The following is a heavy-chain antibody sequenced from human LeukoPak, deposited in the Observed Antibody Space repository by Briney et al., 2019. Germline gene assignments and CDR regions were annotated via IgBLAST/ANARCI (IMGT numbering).Heavy chain of an antibody. Sequence: GASVKVSCKASGYTFTSYGISWVRQAPGQGLEWMGWISAYNGNTNYAQKLQGRVTMTTDTSTSTAYMELRSLRSDDTAVYYCARDMYYYGSGSYDGMDVWGQGTTVTVSS. V-gene: IGHV1-18*01. CDR2: ISAYNGNT. CDR1: GYTFTSYG. CDR3: ARDMYYYGSGSYDGMDV. J-gene: IGHJ6*02. D-gene: IGHD3-10*01.